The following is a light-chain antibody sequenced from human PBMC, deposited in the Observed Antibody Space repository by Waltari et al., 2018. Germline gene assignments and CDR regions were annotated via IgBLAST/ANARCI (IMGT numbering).Light chain of an antibody. Sequence: QSALTQPASVSGSPGQSITISCTGSSSXVGGYNSVSWYQHHPGKVPKLMIYGVSNRPSGVSNRFSGSKSGNTASLTISGLQAEDEADYYCSSYRTSSTYVFXTGTKVTFL. V-gene: IGLV2-14*01. CDR1: SSXVGGYNS. J-gene: IGLJ1*01. CDR2: GVS. CDR3: SSYRTSSTYV.